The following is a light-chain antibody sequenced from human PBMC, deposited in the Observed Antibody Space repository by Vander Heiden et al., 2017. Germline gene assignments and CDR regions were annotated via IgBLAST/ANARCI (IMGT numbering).Light chain of an antibody. Sequence: SYELTQPPPVSVSPGQRARITCSGDTVGHKYVCWYQQRSGQSPVLVIYQDNKRPSGIPERFSGSNSGNTATLTISGTQAVDEADYYCQAWDSSIAVFGGGTKLTVL. J-gene: IGLJ2*01. V-gene: IGLV3-1*01. CDR2: QDN. CDR3: QAWDSSIAV. CDR1: TVGHKY.